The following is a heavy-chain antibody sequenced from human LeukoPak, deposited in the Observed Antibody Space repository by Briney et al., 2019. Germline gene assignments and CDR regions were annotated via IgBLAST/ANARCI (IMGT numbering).Heavy chain of an antibody. Sequence: PGGSLRLSCAASGFTFNTHRMHWVRQAPGKGLEWVSSISGTSTYIHYADSVRGRFTISRDNAKNSLYLQMNSLRAEDTAVYFCARDRGFVGVFYSGIDVWGQGTTITVSS. V-gene: IGHV3-21*01. CDR3: ARDRGFVGVFYSGIDV. D-gene: IGHD4-11*01. J-gene: IGHJ6*02. CDR1: GFTFNTHR. CDR2: ISGTSTYI.